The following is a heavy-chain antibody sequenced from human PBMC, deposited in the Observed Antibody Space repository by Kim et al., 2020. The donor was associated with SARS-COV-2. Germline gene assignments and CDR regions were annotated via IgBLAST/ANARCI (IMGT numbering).Heavy chain of an antibody. CDR3: ARDPRKGCSGGSCPWASWFDP. V-gene: IGHV3-21*01. CDR2: ISSSSSYI. D-gene: IGHD2-15*01. J-gene: IGHJ5*02. CDR1: GFTFSSYS. Sequence: GGSLRLSCAASGFTFSSYSMNWVRQAPGKGLEWVSSISSSSSYIYYADSVKGRFTISRDNAKNSLYLQMNSLRAEDTAVYYCARDPRKGCSGGSCPWASWFDPWGQGTLSPSPQ.